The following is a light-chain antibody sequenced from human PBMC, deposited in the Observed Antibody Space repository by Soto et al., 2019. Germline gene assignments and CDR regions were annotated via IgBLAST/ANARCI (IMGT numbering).Light chain of an antibody. Sequence: DIQMTQSPASLSASVGDRVTITCRARQSISNYLNWYQLKPGKVPKLLIYAASTLKTGVPSRFSGSGSGTDFTLTISSLQPDDSATYYCQQSYSSWARFGGGTKVEIK. J-gene: IGKJ4*02. CDR3: QQSYSSWAR. CDR1: QSISNY. V-gene: IGKV1-39*01. CDR2: AAS.